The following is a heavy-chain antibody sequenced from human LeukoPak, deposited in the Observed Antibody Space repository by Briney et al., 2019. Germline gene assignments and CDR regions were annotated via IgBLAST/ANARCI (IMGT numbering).Heavy chain of an antibody. D-gene: IGHD3-16*01. CDR2: IRYDGSNK. J-gene: IGHJ3*02. Sequence: GGSLRLSCAASGFTFSSYGMHWVRQAPGKGLEWVAFIRYDGSNKYYADSVKGRFTISRDNSKNTLYLQMNSLRAEDTAVYYCAKDKRLDSAVDAFDIWGQGTMVTVSS. V-gene: IGHV3-30*02. CDR1: GFTFSSYG. CDR3: AKDKRLDSAVDAFDI.